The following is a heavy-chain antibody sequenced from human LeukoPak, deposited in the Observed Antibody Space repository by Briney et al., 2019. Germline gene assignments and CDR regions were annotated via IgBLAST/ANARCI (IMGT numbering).Heavy chain of an antibody. CDR2: IYTSGST. CDR1: GGSISSYY. J-gene: IGHJ4*02. V-gene: IGHV4-4*09. CDR3: ARAGRMATITRGYFDY. D-gene: IGHD5-24*01. Sequence: SETLSLTCTVSGGSISSYYWSWIRQPPGKGLEWIGYIYTSGSTNYNPSLKSRVTISVDTSKNRFSLKLSSVTAADTAVYYCARAGRMATITRGYFDYWGQGTLVTGSS.